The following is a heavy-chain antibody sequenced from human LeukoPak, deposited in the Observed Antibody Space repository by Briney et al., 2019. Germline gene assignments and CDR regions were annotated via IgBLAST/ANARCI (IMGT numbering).Heavy chain of an antibody. Sequence: GGSLRLSCVASGFTFKSYGMHWVRQAPGKGLEWVAIIWYDGSNKYYADFVKGRFTISRDNAKNSLYLQINSPRDEDMAVYYCARVGSEWLVNDYWGQGALVTVSS. CDR1: GFTFKSYG. CDR2: IWYDGSNK. V-gene: IGHV3-33*01. D-gene: IGHD6-19*01. J-gene: IGHJ4*02. CDR3: ARVGSEWLVNDY.